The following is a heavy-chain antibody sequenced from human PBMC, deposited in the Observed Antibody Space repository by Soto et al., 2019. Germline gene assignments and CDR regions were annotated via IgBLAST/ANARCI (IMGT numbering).Heavy chain of an antibody. V-gene: IGHV4-59*01. CDR1: GGSISSYY. CDR2: IYYSGRT. CDR3: ARGYCSSTLCYIWDNWFDP. D-gene: IGHD2-2*02. J-gene: IGHJ5*02. Sequence: QVQLQESGPGLVKPSETLSLTCTVSGGSISSYYWSWIRQPPGKGLEWIGYIYYSGRTNYNPSLKSRGTISVDTSKNQFSLKLSSVTAADTAVYYCARGYCSSTLCYIWDNWFDPWGQGTLVTVSS.